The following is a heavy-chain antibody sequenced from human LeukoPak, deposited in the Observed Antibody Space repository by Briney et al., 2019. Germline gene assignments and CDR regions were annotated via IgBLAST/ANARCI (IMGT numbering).Heavy chain of an antibody. J-gene: IGHJ6*02. D-gene: IGHD3-22*01. CDR1: GGTSSSYA. Sequence: ASVKVSCKASGGTSSSYAISWVRQAPGQGLEWMGRIIPILGIANYAQKFQGRVTITADKSTSTAYMELSSLRSEDTAVYYCARRGFSGYPYGMDVWGQGTTVTVSS. CDR3: ARRGFSGYPYGMDV. V-gene: IGHV1-69*04. CDR2: IIPILGIA.